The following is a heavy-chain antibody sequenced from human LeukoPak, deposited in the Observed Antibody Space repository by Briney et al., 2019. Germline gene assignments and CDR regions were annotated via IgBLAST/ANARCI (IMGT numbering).Heavy chain of an antibody. V-gene: IGHV3-7*03. CDR3: ARDRGSNSSGWLNWYFDL. CDR1: GFTFSNYW. Sequence: GGSLRLSCASSGFTFSNYWMTWVRQAPGKGLEWVANINRDGSERYYVDSVKGRFTMSRDNANNSLYLQMSSLTVEDTAVYFCARDRGSNSSGWLNWYFDLWGRGTLVTVS. J-gene: IGHJ2*01. CDR2: INRDGSER. D-gene: IGHD6-19*01.